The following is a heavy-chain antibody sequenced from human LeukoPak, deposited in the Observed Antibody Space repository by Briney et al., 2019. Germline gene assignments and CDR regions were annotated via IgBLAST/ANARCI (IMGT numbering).Heavy chain of an antibody. J-gene: IGHJ4*02. CDR2: INWDSVNT. D-gene: IGHD2-2*01. Sequence: GGSLRLSCAASGFTFDDYAMHWVRQAPGKGLEWVSLINWDSVNTYYADSVKGRFTISRDNSKNSLYLQMNSLRIGDTALYYCAKFSGRYCSSTSCRNYFDYWGQGTLVTVSS. CDR3: AKFSGRYCSSTSCRNYFDY. CDR1: GFTFDDYA. V-gene: IGHV3-43*01.